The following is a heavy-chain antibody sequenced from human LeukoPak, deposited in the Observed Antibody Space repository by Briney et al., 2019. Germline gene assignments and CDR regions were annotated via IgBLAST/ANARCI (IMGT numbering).Heavy chain of an antibody. CDR1: DFTFSSYD. D-gene: IGHD3-3*01. J-gene: IGHJ3*02. CDR3: AKDLPPYYDFWSGYYSDAFDI. CDR2: ISGSGGST. V-gene: IGHV3-23*01. Sequence: GGSLRLSCTASDFTFSSYDMTWVRQAPGKGLEWVSAISGSGGSTYYADSVKGRFTISRDNSKNTLYLQMNSLRAEDTAVYYCAKDLPPYYDFWSGYYSDAFDIWGQGTMVTVSS.